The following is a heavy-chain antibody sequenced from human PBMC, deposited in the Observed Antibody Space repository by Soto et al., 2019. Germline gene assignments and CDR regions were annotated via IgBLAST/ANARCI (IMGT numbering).Heavy chain of an antibody. J-gene: IGHJ3*02. CDR2: ISYDGSNK. D-gene: IGHD3-10*01. V-gene: IGHV3-30*18. CDR3: AKDLRAQGRVVAFDI. Sequence: VAVISYDGSNKYYADSVKGRFTISRDNSKNTLYLQMNSLRAEDTAVYYCAKDLRAQGRVVAFDIWDQGTMVTVSS.